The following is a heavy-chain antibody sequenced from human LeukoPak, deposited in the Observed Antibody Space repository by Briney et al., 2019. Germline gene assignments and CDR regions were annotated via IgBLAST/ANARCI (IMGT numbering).Heavy chain of an antibody. V-gene: IGHV4-59*12. CDR2: FYYSGST. CDR3: ARGQGGNYYLNYFDY. Sequence: PSETLSLTRTVTGGSFTPYYWSWIRQPPRKGLEWIGHFYYSGSTTYNPSLRSRVTISVDTSRNQVSLRLTSVTAADTAVYYCARGQGGNYYLNYFDYWGQGALVTVSS. D-gene: IGHD1-26*01. CDR1: GGSFTPYY. J-gene: IGHJ4*02.